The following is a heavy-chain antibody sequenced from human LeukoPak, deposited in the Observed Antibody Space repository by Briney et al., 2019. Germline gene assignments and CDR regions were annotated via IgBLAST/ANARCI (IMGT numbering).Heavy chain of an antibody. CDR2: IKEDGSEK. J-gene: IGHJ4*02. V-gene: IGHV3-7*01. CDR1: GFTLSTYR. Sequence: GGSLRLSCAASGFTLSTYRMSWVRQAPGKGLEWVANIKEDGSEKYYVDSVKGRFTISRDNAKNSIYLQMNSLRVEDTAVYYCAKDIVGGGDDYWGQGTLVIVSS. CDR3: AKDIVGGGDDY. D-gene: IGHD2-21*02.